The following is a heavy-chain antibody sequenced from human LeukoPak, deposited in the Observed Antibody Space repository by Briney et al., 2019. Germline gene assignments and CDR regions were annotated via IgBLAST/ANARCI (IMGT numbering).Heavy chain of an antibody. CDR1: GYTFTTYG. CDR2: INAYNGNT. V-gene: IGHV1-18*01. Sequence: GASVKVSCKASGYTFTTYGISWIRQAPGQGLEWIGWINAYNGNTNYAQKLQGRVTMTTDTSTSTAYMELRSLRSDETGVYFCASNMIADAFDIWGEGTMVTVSS. J-gene: IGHJ3*02. D-gene: IGHD3-22*01. CDR3: ASNMIADAFDI.